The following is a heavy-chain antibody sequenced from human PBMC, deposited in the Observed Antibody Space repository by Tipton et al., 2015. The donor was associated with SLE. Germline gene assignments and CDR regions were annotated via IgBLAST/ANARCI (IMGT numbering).Heavy chain of an antibody. J-gene: IGHJ4*02. CDR1: AFRFRSYW. CDR3: ASGTWSGSGC. Sequence: SLRLSCAASAFRFRSYWMNWVRPGPGKGLEWVTSIKEDGSEKYYVDSVKGRFTNSRDNARNSLYLQMNGLRAEDAAVYYCASGTWSGSGCWGQGTLVTVSS. D-gene: IGHD6-19*01. CDR2: IKEDGSEK. V-gene: IGHV3-7*01.